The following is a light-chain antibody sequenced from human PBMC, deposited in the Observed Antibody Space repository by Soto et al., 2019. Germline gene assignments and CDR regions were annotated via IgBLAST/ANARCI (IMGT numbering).Light chain of an antibody. J-gene: IGLJ7*01. V-gene: IGLV2-14*03. CDR1: GSDVGGYNY. CDR2: DVS. CDR3: GSNTSSNSFV. Sequence: QSALTQPASVSGSPGQSITISCTGTGSDVGGYNYVSWYQQSPGRAPKLLIHDVSNRPSGVSNRFSGSKSGSTASLTISGLRAEDEADYYCGSNTSSNSFVFGTGTQLTVL.